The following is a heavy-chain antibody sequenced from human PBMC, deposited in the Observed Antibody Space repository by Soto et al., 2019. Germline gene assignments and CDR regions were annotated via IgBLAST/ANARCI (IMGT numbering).Heavy chain of an antibody. CDR2: INSDGSST. CDR1: GFTFSSYW. Sequence: GGSLRLSCAASGFTFSSYWMHWVRQAPGKGLVWVSRINSDGSSTSYADSVKGRLTISRDNAKNTLYLQMNSLRAEDTAVYYCAGGAFWYSSGWDWFDPWAREPWSPSPQ. D-gene: IGHD6-19*01. CDR3: AGGAFWYSSGWDWFDP. J-gene: IGHJ5*02. V-gene: IGHV3-74*01.